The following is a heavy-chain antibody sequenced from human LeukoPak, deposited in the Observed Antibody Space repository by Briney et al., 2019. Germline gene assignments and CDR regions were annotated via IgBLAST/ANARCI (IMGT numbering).Heavy chain of an antibody. D-gene: IGHD6-19*01. Sequence: AGSMRLSCAAAGFTFSSCAMSWVRQAPGKKLEWVSAISGSGGSTYYADSVKGRFTISRDNSKNTLYLQMNSLRAEDTAVYYCAKVPAVAGTYYFDFWGQGTLVTVSS. J-gene: IGHJ4*02. V-gene: IGHV3-23*01. CDR1: GFTFSSCA. CDR3: AKVPAVAGTYYFDF. CDR2: ISGSGGST.